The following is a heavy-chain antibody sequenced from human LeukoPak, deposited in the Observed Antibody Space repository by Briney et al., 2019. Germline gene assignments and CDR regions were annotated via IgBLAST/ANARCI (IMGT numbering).Heavy chain of an antibody. CDR1: GGTFSSYA. V-gene: IGHV1-69*04. CDR3: AREGEQQLDRWFDP. CDR2: IIPILGIA. D-gene: IGHD6-13*01. Sequence: GASVKVSCKASGGTFSSYAISWVRQAPGQGLEWMGRIIPILGIANYAQRFQGRVTITADKSTRTAYMELSSLRSEDTAVYYCAREGEQQLDRWFDPWGQGTLVTVSS. J-gene: IGHJ5*02.